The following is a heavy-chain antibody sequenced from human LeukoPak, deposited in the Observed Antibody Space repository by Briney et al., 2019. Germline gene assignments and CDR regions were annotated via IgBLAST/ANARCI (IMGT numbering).Heavy chain of an antibody. V-gene: IGHV1-69*13. D-gene: IGHD1-1*01. J-gene: IGHJ4*02. CDR2: IIPIFGTA. Sequence: SVKVSCKASGGTFSSYAISWVRQAPGQGLEWMGGIIPIFGTANYAQKFQGRVTITADESTSTAYMELSSLRSEDTAVYYCAKDQRGTGHTWDHWGQGTLVTVSS. CDR3: AKDQRGTGHTWDH. CDR1: GGTFSSYA.